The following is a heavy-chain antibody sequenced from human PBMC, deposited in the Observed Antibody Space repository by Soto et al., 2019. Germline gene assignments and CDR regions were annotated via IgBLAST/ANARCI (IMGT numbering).Heavy chain of an antibody. CDR2: IYYSGAT. D-gene: IGHD2-2*01. CDR3: ARERPRYHWFDL. J-gene: IGHJ5*02. Sequence: SETLSLTCSVSGGSINSVTDYWSWIRQHPGKGLEWIGYIYYSGATYYSPSLKSRVTMSLDTSKNHISLRLSSVTAADTAVYYCARERPRYHWFDLWGQGTLVTVSS. CDR1: GGSINSVTDY. V-gene: IGHV4-31*03.